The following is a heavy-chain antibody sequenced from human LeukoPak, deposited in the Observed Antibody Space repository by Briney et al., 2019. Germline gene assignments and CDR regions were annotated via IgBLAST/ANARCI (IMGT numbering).Heavy chain of an antibody. CDR2: ISSSSSYI. J-gene: IGHJ1*01. CDR1: GFTFSSYS. V-gene: IGHV3-21*01. CDR3: TTGGGVYDYLSLH. Sequence: PGGSLRLSCAASGFTFSSYSMNWVRQAPGKGLEWVSSISSSSSYIYYADSVKGRFTISRDNAKNSLYLQMNSLRAEDTAVYYCTTGGGVYDYLSLHWGQGTLVTVSS. D-gene: IGHD3-16*01.